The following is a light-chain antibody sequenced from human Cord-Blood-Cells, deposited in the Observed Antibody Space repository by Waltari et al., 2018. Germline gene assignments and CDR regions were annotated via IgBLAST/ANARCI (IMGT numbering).Light chain of an antibody. V-gene: IGLV1-40*01. CDR3: QSYDSSLSGSV. CDR1: SSNIGAGYD. J-gene: IGLJ2*01. Sequence: QSVLTQPPSVSGAPGQRVTISCTGCSSNIGAGYDVHWYQQLPGTAPKPLIYGNSNRPSGVPDRFSGSKSGTSASLAITGLQAEDEADYYCQSYDSSLSGSVFGGGTKLTVL. CDR2: GNS.